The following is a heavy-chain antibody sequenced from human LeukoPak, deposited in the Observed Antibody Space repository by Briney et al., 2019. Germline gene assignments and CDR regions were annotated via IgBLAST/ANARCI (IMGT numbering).Heavy chain of an antibody. CDR3: ARDMYYCDSSGLYYGMDV. CDR2: ISYDGSNK. Sequence: PGGSLRLSCAASGFTFSSYAMHWVRQAPGKGLEWVAVISYDGSNKYYADSVKGRFTISRDNSKNTLYLQMNSLRAEDTAVYYCARDMYYCDSSGLYYGMDVWGQGTTVTVSS. V-gene: IGHV3-30*04. D-gene: IGHD3-22*01. J-gene: IGHJ6*02. CDR1: GFTFSSYA.